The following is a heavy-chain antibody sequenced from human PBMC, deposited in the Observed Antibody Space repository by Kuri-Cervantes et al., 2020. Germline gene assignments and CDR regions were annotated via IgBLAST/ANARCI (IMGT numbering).Heavy chain of an antibody. CDR1: GFTFSDYY. CDR2: INSDGSIT. J-gene: IGHJ5*02. CDR3: ARSDWFDP. V-gene: IGHV3-74*01. Sequence: GESLKISCAASGFTFSDYYMSWIRQAPGKGLVWVSRINSDGSITSYADSVKGRFTISRDNAKNTVYLQMNSLRTEDSAVYYCARSDWFDPWGQGTLVTVSS.